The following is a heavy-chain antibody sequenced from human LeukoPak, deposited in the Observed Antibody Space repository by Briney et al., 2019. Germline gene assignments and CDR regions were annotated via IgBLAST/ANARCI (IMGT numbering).Heavy chain of an antibody. J-gene: IGHJ4*02. CDR3: TRDGGYSSVF. Sequence: PGRSLRLSCTASGFTFSNYVLNWVRQAPGKGLEWVGFIRNKAYGATTEYAASVKGRFTISRGDSQSIAYLQMNSLKTEDTAVYYCTRDGGYSSVFWGQGTLVTVSS. CDR1: GFTFSNYV. V-gene: IGHV3-49*04. D-gene: IGHD5-18*01. CDR2: IRNKAYGATT.